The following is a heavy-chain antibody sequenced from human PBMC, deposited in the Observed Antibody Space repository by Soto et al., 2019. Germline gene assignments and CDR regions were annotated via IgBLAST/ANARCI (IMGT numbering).Heavy chain of an antibody. Sequence: SETLSLTCTVSGGSISSGGYYWSWIRQHPGQGLEGIGYIYYSGSTNYNPSLKSRVTISVDTSKNQFSLKLSSVTAADTAVYYCARSLLTLVGATPYYYYYGMDVWGQGTTVTVSS. V-gene: IGHV4-61*08. CDR2: IYYSGST. CDR3: ARSLLTLVGATPYYYYYGMDV. CDR1: GGSISSGGYY. D-gene: IGHD1-26*01. J-gene: IGHJ6*02.